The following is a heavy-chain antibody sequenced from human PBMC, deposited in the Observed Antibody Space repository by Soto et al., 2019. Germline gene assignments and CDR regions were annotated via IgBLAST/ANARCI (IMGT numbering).Heavy chain of an antibody. V-gene: IGHV1-69*04. CDR3: APTRSLTFDI. J-gene: IGHJ3*02. Sequence: ASVKVSCKPSGYTFTSYGISWVRQAPGQGLEWMGRIIPLLGIANYAQKFQGRVTITADKSTSTAYMELSSLRSEDTAVYYCAPTRSLTFDIWGQGTMVTVSS. CDR1: GYTFTSYG. D-gene: IGHD3-9*01. CDR2: IIPLLGIA.